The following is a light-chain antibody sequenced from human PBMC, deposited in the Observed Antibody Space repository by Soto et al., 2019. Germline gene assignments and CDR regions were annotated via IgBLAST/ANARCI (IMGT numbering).Light chain of an antibody. CDR2: DAS. CDR1: QSVSSS. J-gene: IGKJ4*01. Sequence: EIVLTQSPVTLSLSPGERATLSCRASQSVSSSLIWYQQKPGQAPRLLIYDASNRATGIPARFSGGGSGTDFILTISSLEPEDFAVYYCQQRSTWPRNFGGGTKVEIK. V-gene: IGKV3-11*01. CDR3: QQRSTWPRN.